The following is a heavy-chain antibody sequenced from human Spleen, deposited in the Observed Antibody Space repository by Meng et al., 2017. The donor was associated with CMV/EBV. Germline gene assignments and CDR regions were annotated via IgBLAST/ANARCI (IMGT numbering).Heavy chain of an antibody. CDR1: GFTFDDYA. V-gene: IGHV3-23*01. CDR2: ITASGGST. CDR3: AKARYCTNGVCLSAPDY. Sequence: GGSLRLSCAASGFTFDDYAMHWVRQAPGEGLVWLSAITASGGSTYYADSVKGRFTISRDNSKNTLYLQMNSLRAEDTAVYYCAKARYCTNGVCLSAPDYWGQGTLVTVSS. D-gene: IGHD2-8*01. J-gene: IGHJ4*02.